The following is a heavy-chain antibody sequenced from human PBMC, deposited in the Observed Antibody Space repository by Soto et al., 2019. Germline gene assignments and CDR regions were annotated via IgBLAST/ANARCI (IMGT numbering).Heavy chain of an antibody. CDR2: MSGSGDAI. J-gene: IGHJ6*02. CDR1: GFTFSDYY. CDR3: VRGNFYYGMDV. V-gene: IGHV3-11*01. Sequence: GGSLRLSCTTSGFTFSDYYMTWVRQAPGKGLEWISYMSGSGDAIYYADSVKGRFTITRDNAKNSLHLEMNSLRVEDTAMYYCVRGNFYYGMDVWGRGFTVTVS.